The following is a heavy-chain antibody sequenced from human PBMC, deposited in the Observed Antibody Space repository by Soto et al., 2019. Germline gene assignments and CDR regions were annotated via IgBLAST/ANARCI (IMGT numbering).Heavy chain of an antibody. D-gene: IGHD6-19*01. CDR3: AKDLPISIAVAGTTPRY. CDR2: ISGSGGST. V-gene: IGHV3-23*01. J-gene: IGHJ4*02. CDR1: GFTFSSYA. Sequence: EVQLLESGGGLVQHVGSLRLSCAASGFTFSSYAMSWVRQAPGKGLEWVSAISGSGGSTYYADSVKGRFTISRDNSKNTLYLQMNSLRAEDTAVYYCAKDLPISIAVAGTTPRYWGQGTLVTVSS.